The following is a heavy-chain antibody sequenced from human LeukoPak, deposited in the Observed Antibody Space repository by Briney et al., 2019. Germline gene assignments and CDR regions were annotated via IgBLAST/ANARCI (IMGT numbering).Heavy chain of an antibody. V-gene: IGHV3-7*03. J-gene: IGHJ4*02. CDR2: IKQDGSEK. Sequence: GGSLRLSCAASGFTFSNYAMHWVRQAPGKGLEWVANIKQDGSEKYYVDSVKGRFTISRDNAKNSLYLQMNSLRAEDTAVYYCARNGRDQWLASDYWGQGTLVTVSS. CDR3: ARNGRDQWLASDY. D-gene: IGHD6-19*01. CDR1: GFTFSNYA.